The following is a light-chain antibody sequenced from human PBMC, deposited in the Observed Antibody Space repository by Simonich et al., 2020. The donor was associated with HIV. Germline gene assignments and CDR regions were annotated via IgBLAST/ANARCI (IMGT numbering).Light chain of an antibody. CDR2: DVS. CDR1: SSDVGGYNY. CDR3: SSYTNNNTYVV. J-gene: IGLJ2*01. V-gene: IGLV2-14*01. Sequence: QSALTHPASVSESPGQSITISCTGTSSDVGGYNYVSLYQQHPGKAPKLMIYDVSKRPSGVSNRFSGSKSGNTASLTISGLQAEDEADYYCSSYTNNNTYVVFGGGTKLTVL.